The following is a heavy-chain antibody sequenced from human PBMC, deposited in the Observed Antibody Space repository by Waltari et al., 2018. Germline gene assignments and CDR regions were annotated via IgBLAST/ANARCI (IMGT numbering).Heavy chain of an antibody. CDR1: GYSISSGYY. J-gene: IGHJ3*02. CDR3: ARGLWGSSDSFDI. D-gene: IGHD3-16*01. Sequence: QVQLQESGPGLVKPSETLSLTCVVSGYSISSGYYCGWIRQLPGKGLEWVGSIYHTGSTHYNVSLKGRVTISLDTSKNQFSLRLSSVTAADTAVYYCARGLWGSSDSFDIWGQGTMVTVSS. CDR2: IYHTGST. V-gene: IGHV4-38-2*01.